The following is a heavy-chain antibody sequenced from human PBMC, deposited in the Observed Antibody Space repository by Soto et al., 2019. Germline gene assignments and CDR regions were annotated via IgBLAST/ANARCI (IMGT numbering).Heavy chain of an antibody. V-gene: IGHV4-39*01. D-gene: IGHD4-17*01. J-gene: IGHJ4*02. CDR2: IYYSGST. CDR3: ARSRFSTVTKDYYFDY. Sequence: SETLSLTCTVSGGSISSSSYYWGWIRQPPGKGLEWIGSIYYSGSTYYNPSLKSRVTISVDTSKNQFSLKLSSVTAADTAVYYCARSRFSTVTKDYYFDYWGQGTLVTVSS. CDR1: GGSISSSSYY.